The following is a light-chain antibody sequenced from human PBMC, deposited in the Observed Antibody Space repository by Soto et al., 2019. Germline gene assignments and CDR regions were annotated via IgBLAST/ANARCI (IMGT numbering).Light chain of an antibody. CDR3: RQYGSSPSYT. CDR2: GAS. V-gene: IGKV3-20*01. J-gene: IGKJ2*01. CDR1: QSGSSSTY. Sequence: EIVLTQSPGTLSLSPGERATLSCRASQSGSSSTYLAWYQQKPGQAPRLLIYGASIRATGIPDRFSGSGSGPASTLTRSRLEPPDFAVYYCRQYGSSPSYTCAQGTQLEIK.